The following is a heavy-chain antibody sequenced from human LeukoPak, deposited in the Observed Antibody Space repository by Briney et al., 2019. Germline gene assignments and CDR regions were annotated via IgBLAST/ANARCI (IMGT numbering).Heavy chain of an antibody. CDR2: INHSGST. J-gene: IGHJ4*02. Sequence: ETLSLTCAVYGGSFSGYYWSWIRQPPGKGLEWIGEINHSGSTNYNPSLKSRVTISVDTSKNQFTLKLSSVTAADTAVYYCASAYYNFWSGYPPPPYYFDYWGQGTLVTVSS. V-gene: IGHV4-34*01. CDR1: GGSFSGYY. D-gene: IGHD3-3*01. CDR3: ASAYYNFWSGYPPPPYYFDY.